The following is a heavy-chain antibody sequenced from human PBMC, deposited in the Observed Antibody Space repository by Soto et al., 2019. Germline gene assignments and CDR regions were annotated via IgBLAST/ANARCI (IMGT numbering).Heavy chain of an antibody. CDR3: ARRSGYNFYYNYYGMDV. CDR1: GDTIYIRNDA. J-gene: IGHJ6*02. Sequence: SERLSIARAASGDTIYIRNDAGAWIHKPPGKGLEWIGSISYSGTTYYNPSLKRRVTISVDTSKNQFSPKLSSVTAADTAVYYCARRSGYNFYYNYYGMDVWGQGTTVTVSS. V-gene: IGHV4-39*01. CDR2: ISYSGTT. D-gene: IGHD3-22*01.